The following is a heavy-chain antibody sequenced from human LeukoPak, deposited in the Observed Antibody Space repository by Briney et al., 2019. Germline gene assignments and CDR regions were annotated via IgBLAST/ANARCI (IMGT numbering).Heavy chain of an antibody. V-gene: IGHV1-18*01. Sequence: ASVKVSCKASGYTFTSYGISWVRQAPGQGLEWMGWISAYNGNTNYAQKLQGRVTMTTDTSTSTASMELRSLRSDDTAVYYCARYIVVVVAATPASDYYYGMDVWGQGTTVTVSS. J-gene: IGHJ6*02. CDR2: ISAYNGNT. D-gene: IGHD2-15*01. CDR3: ARYIVVVVAATPASDYYYGMDV. CDR1: GYTFTSYG.